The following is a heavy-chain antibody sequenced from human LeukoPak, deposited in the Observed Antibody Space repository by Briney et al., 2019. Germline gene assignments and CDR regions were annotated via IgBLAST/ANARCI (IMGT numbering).Heavy chain of an antibody. CDR2: ISGSGGST. CDR3: AKESLQKRITMIVVVIGVYFDY. V-gene: IGHV3-23*01. D-gene: IGHD3-22*01. Sequence: PGGSLRLSCAASGFTFSSYAMSWVRQAPGKGLEWVSAISGSGGSTYYADSVKGRFTISRDNSKNTLYLQMNSLRAEDTAVYYCAKESLQKRITMIVVVIGVYFDYWGQGTLVTVSS. J-gene: IGHJ4*02. CDR1: GFTFSSYA.